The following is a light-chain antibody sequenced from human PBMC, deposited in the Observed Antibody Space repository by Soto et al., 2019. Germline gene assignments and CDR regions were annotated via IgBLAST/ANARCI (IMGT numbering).Light chain of an antibody. CDR1: SSDVGGLNY. Sequence: HSALTQPASVSGSPGQSITISCTGTSSDVGGLNYVSWYQQHPGKAPKLMIYDVTNRPSGVSYRFSGSKSGNTASLTISGLQAEDEADYYCNSYTSSSTYVFGTGTKLTVL. CDR3: NSYTSSSTYV. V-gene: IGLV2-14*03. J-gene: IGLJ1*01. CDR2: DVT.